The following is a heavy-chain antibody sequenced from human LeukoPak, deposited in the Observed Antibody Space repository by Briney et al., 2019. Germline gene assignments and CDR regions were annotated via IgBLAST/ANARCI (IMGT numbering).Heavy chain of an antibody. CDR1: GDSISSGSYY. D-gene: IGHD3-10*01. Sequence: SETLSLSCTVSGDSISSGSYYWSWIRQPAGKGLEWIWRIYTSGSTNYSPSLKSRVTISVDTSKNQFSLMLSSVTAADTAVYYCARRGDYYGSGSYHYYFDYWGQGTLVTVSS. CDR2: IYTSGST. V-gene: IGHV4-61*02. J-gene: IGHJ4*02. CDR3: ARRGDYYGSGSYHYYFDY.